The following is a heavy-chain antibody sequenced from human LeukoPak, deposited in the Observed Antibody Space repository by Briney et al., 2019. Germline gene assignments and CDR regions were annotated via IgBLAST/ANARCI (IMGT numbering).Heavy chain of an antibody. CDR2: ISSSGTTV. J-gene: IGHJ4*02. Sequence: PGGSLRLSCAASGFTFSTYTMNWVRQTPGKGLEWVSTISSSGTTVHYADSVKGRFSISRDNAKDSLYLRMNSLRDEDAAVYYCARDGLYTAHFDYWGQGTLVTVSS. D-gene: IGHD2-15*01. V-gene: IGHV3-48*02. CDR1: GFTFSTYT. CDR3: ARDGLYTAHFDY.